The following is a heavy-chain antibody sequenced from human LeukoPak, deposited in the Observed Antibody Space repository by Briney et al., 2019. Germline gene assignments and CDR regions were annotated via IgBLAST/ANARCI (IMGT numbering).Heavy chain of an antibody. D-gene: IGHD4-23*01. CDR3: ARSTMVVSSTFFDY. J-gene: IGHJ4*02. Sequence: ASVKVSCKASGYTFTGYYMHWVRQAPGQGLEWMGIINPSGGSTSYAQKFQGRVTITTDESTSTAYMELSSLRSEDTAVYYCARSTMVVSSTFFDYWGQGTLVTVSS. CDR2: INPSGGST. V-gene: IGHV1-46*01. CDR1: GYTFTGYY.